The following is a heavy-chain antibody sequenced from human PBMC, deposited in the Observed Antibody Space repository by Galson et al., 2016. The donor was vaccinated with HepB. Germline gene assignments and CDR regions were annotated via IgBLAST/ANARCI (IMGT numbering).Heavy chain of an antibody. J-gene: IGHJ6*02. CDR3: ARFERGVATTGSYYYNGMDV. D-gene: IGHD3-10*01. CDR1: GHSFSRFW. Sequence: QSGAEVKKPGESLKISCKGSGHSFSRFWIAWVRHMPGKGLEWLGIIYPGDSDTRYSPSFEGQVTISVDKSSNTAFLQWSSLKVSDTAIYYCARFERGVATTGSYYYNGMDVWGQGTTVTVSS. V-gene: IGHV5-51*01. CDR2: IYPGDSDT.